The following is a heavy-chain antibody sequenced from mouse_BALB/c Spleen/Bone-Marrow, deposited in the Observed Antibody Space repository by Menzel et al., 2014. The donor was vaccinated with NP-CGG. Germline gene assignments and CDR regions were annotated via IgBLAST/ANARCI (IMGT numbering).Heavy chain of an antibody. Sequence: VQLVESGAELVRPGASVTLSCKASGYTLTDYEMHWVKQTPVHGLEWIGAIDPETGGTAYNQKFKGKATLTADKSSSTAYMELRSLTSEDSAVYYCTRWDGNYGWFAYWGQGTLVTVSA. J-gene: IGHJ3*01. D-gene: IGHD2-1*01. CDR3: TRWDGNYGWFAY. CDR1: GYTLTDYE. CDR2: IDPETGGT. V-gene: IGHV1-15*01.